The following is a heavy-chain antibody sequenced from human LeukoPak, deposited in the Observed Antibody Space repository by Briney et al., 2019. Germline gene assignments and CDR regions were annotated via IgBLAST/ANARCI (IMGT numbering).Heavy chain of an antibody. Sequence: GGSLRLSCVASGFSLSSYWVHWVRQAPGKGLVWVSRINSDGSSATYADSVEGRFTISRDNAKNTVNLQLNSLRAEDTAVYYCARVSFAADWYFDLWGRGTLVTVSS. CDR2: INSDGSSA. CDR3: ARVSFAADWYFDL. J-gene: IGHJ2*01. D-gene: IGHD2/OR15-2a*01. CDR1: GFSLSSYW. V-gene: IGHV3-74*01.